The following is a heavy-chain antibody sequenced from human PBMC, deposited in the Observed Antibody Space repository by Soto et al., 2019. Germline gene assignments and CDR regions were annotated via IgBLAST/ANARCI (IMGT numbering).Heavy chain of an antibody. J-gene: IGHJ4*02. CDR1: GFMFDIYG. CDR2: LSANGVKT. Sequence: EVQLLDSGGGLVQPGGSLRLSCAASGFMFDIYGMSWVRQAPGKGLEWVSALSANGVKTYYAASVRGRFTISRDNSIDTLYLQMNSLTADDMAVYFCAKDLLGNFDSWGQGTLVTVSS. D-gene: IGHD1-26*01. CDR3: AKDLLGNFDS. V-gene: IGHV3-23*01.